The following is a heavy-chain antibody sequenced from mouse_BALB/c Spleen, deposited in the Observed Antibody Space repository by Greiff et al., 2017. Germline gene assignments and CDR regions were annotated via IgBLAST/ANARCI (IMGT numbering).Heavy chain of an antibody. CDR1: GFTFSDFY. CDR2: IRNKANDYTT. J-gene: IGHJ4*01. D-gene: IGHD1-2*01. V-gene: IGHV7-1*02. CDR3: ARERRPLYYAMDY. Sequence: EVQLVESGGGLVQPGGSLRLSCATSGFTFSDFYMQWVRQPPGKGLEWIAAIRNKANDYTTEYSASVKARFIVSRATSQSILYLQMNALTAEDTAIYYYARERRPLYYAMDYWGQGTSVTVSS.